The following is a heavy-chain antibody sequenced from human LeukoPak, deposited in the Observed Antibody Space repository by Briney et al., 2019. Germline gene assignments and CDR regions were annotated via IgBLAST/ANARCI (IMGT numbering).Heavy chain of an antibody. J-gene: IGHJ3*02. V-gene: IGHV1-3*01. CDR3: ARAGIVGATTEDAFDI. CDR2: INPDNNNT. Sequence: GASVKVSCKASGYTFTDYALHWVRQAPGQRLEWMGWINPDNNNTKYSQRFQGRVSITRDTSASTAYMELSSLRSQDTAVYYCARAGIVGATTEDAFDIWGQGTMVTVSS. D-gene: IGHD1-26*01. CDR1: GYTFTDYA.